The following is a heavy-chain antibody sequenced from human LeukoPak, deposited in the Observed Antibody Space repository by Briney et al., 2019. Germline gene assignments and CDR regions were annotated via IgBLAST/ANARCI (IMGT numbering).Heavy chain of an antibody. CDR2: INPSGGST. D-gene: IGHD3-3*01. CDR3: AGDGRFLEWLSPYNWFDP. Sequence: ASVKVSCKASGYTFTSYYMHWVRQAPGQGLEWMGIINPSGGSTSYAQKFQGRVTMTRDMSTSTVYMELSSLRSEDTAVYYCAGDGRFLEWLSPYNWFDPWGQGTLVTVSS. J-gene: IGHJ5*02. V-gene: IGHV1-46*01. CDR1: GYTFTSYY.